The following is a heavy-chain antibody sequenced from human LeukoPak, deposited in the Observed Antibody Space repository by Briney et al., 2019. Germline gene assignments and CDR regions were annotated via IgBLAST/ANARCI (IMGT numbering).Heavy chain of an antibody. Sequence: PGRSLRLSCAASGFTFSSYGMHWVRQAPGKGLEWVAVISYDGSNKYYADSVKGRFTISRDNSKNTLYLQMNSLRAEDTAVYYCAKGLGYCSGGSCPIGYWGQGTLVTVSS. V-gene: IGHV3-30*18. D-gene: IGHD2-15*01. CDR3: AKGLGYCSGGSCPIGY. CDR2: ISYDGSNK. J-gene: IGHJ4*02. CDR1: GFTFSSYG.